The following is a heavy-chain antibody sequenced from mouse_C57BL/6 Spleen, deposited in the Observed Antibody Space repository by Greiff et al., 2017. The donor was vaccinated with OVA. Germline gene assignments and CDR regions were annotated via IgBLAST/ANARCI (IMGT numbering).Heavy chain of an antibody. D-gene: IGHD2-3*01. CDR2: ISSGGDYI. CDR1: GFTFSSYA. Sequence: EVNLVESGEGLVKPGGSLKLSCAASGFTFSSYAMSWVRQTPEKRLEWVAYISSGGDYIYYADTVKGRFTISRDNARNTLYLQMSSLKSGDTAMYYCTRIYDGYYEDWGQGTLVTVSA. V-gene: IGHV5-9-1*02. CDR3: TRIYDGYYED. J-gene: IGHJ3*01.